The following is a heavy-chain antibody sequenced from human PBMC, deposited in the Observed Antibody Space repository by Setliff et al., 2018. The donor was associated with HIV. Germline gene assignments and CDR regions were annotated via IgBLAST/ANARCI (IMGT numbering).Heavy chain of an antibody. V-gene: IGHV1-69*13. CDR2: IIPIFGTT. Sequence: SVKVSCKASGGTFSSYPISWVRQAPGQGLEWMGGIIPIFGTTHYAQKFQGRVTVTADGSTSTAYMQLSSLRSDDTAVYYCARDGGGPGDYYYYYMDVWAKRDHGHRLL. CDR3: ARDGGGPGDYYYYYMDV. D-gene: IGHD3-16*01. CDR1: GGTFSSYP. J-gene: IGHJ6*03.